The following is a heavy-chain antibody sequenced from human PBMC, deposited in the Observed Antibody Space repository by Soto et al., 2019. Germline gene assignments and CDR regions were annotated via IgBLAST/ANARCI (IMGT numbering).Heavy chain of an antibody. J-gene: IGHJ5*02. D-gene: IGHD2-15*01. CDR3: ARHRGPPLIIVVVTATFNWFDP. Sequence: PSETLSLTCTVSGDSISSINYYWAWIRQSPGKGLEWIGSIYYTGSTYYNPSLKSRVTISVDTSKNQFSLKLSSVAAADTAVYYCARHRGPPLIIVVVTATFNWFDPWGQGTLVTVSS. CDR2: IYYTGST. CDR1: GDSISSINYY. V-gene: IGHV4-39*01.